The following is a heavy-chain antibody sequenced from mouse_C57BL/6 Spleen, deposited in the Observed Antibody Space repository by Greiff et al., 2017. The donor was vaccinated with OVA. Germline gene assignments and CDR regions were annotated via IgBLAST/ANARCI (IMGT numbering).Heavy chain of an antibody. CDR1: GFTFSSYA. V-gene: IGHV5-4*01. J-gene: IGHJ2*01. Sequence: EVKLMESGGGLVKPGGSLKLSCAASGFTFSSYAMSWVRQTPEKRLEWVATISDGGSYTYYPDNVKGRFTISRDNAKNNLYLQMSHLKSEDTAMYYGARDLTTVVGNYYFDYWGQGTTRTVSS. CDR3: ARDLTTVVGNYYFDY. CDR2: ISDGGSYT. D-gene: IGHD1-1*01.